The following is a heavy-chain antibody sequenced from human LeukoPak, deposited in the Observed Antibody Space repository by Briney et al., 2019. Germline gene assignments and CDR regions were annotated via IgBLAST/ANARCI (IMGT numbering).Heavy chain of an antibody. D-gene: IGHD2-2*01. J-gene: IGHJ6*04. CDR1: GGSIISNNW. CDR3: ARMPYDYYAMDV. V-gene: IGHV4-4*02. CDR2: IYHGGSS. Sequence: SETLSLTCGVSGGSIISNNWWSWVRQPPGKGLEFIGEIYHGGSSNYNPSLRSRVTVSVDKSKNQLSLNLYSVTAADTAVYYCARMPYDYYAMDVWGKGTTVTVSS.